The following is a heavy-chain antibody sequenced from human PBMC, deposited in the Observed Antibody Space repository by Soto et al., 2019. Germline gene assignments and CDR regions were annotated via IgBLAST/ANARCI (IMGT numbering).Heavy chain of an antibody. D-gene: IGHD6-13*01. V-gene: IGHV3-11*01. CDR1: GFIFSDYY. CDR2: IRRDGNAI. CDR3: SRSSDMYSITKWFNP. J-gene: IGHJ5*02. Sequence: VQLVESGGGLVKPGGSLRLSCAASGFIFSDYYMSWIRQAPGKGLEWLAYIRRDGNAIFYADSVNGRFTISRDNAKNSLVLQMYDLRAEDTAMFFCSRSSDMYSITKWFNPWGQGTLVTVSS.